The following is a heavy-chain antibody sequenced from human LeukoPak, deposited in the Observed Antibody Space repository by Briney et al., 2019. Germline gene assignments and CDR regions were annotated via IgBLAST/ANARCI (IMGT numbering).Heavy chain of an antibody. J-gene: IGHJ4*02. Sequence: PGGSLRLSCAASGFTFSNYAMSWVRQAPGKGLEWVSAISGSGDSTYYADSVKGRFTISRDSSMETLYLQMNSLRAEDTATYFCAKRLSFGVAIGDLDYWGQGTLVTVSS. V-gene: IGHV3-23*01. CDR1: GFTFSNYA. CDR3: AKRLSFGVAIGDLDY. CDR2: ISGSGDST. D-gene: IGHD3-3*01.